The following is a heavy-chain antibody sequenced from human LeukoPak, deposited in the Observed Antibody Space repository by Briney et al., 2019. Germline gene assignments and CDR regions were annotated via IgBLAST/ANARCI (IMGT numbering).Heavy chain of an antibody. D-gene: IGHD6-6*01. CDR3: ARQRIAAPFDY. CDR1: GGSISSYS. CDR2: IHYNGSP. V-gene: IGHV4-59*12. Sequence: SETLSLTCTVSGGSISSYSWSWSRQPPGKGLEWIGYIHYNGSPNYNPSLKSRVTISVDTSKNQFSLKLSSVTAADTAVYYCARQRIAAPFDYWGQGTLVTVSS. J-gene: IGHJ4*02.